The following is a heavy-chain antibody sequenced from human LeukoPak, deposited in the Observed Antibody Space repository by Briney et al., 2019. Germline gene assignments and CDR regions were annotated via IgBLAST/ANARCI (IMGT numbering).Heavy chain of an antibody. CDR1: GFTFSTFP. J-gene: IGHJ4*02. CDR2: IQDDGATT. D-gene: IGHD3-22*01. CDR3: ATQSITLVVVISPFDY. Sequence: GGSLRVSCAASGFTFSTFPMHWVRQAPGKGLEWVALIQDDGATTNYADSVRGRFTISRDNSKSTVYLQMNSLKPDDTAVYYCATQSITLVVVISPFDYWGQGTLVTVSS. V-gene: IGHV3-30*02.